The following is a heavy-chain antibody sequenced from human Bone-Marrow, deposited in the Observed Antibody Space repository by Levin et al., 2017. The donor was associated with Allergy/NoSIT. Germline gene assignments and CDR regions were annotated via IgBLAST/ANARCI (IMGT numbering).Heavy chain of an antibody. J-gene: IGHJ6*02. CDR3: ARDLGITGTTGTRAVPLYYGMDV. CDR1: GYTFTSYG. V-gene: IGHV1-18*01. D-gene: IGHD1-20*01. Sequence: SGESLKISCKASGYTFTSYGISWVRQAPGQGLEWMGWISAYNGNTNYAQKLQGRVTMTTDTSTSTAYMELRSLRSDDTAVYYCARDLGITGTTGTRAVPLYYGMDVWGQGTTVTVSS. CDR2: ISAYNGNT.